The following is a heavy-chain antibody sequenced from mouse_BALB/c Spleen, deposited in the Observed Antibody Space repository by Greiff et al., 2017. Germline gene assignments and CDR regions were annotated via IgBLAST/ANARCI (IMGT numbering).Heavy chain of an antibody. Sequence: EVQLVESGGGLVQPGGSRKLSCAASGFTFSSFGMHWVRQAPEKGLEWVAYISSGSSTIYYADTVKGRFTISRDNPKNTLFLQMTSLRSEDTAMYYCARYWDGYFDDWGQGTTLTVSS. CDR3: ARYWDGYFDD. J-gene: IGHJ2*01. CDR2: ISSGSSTI. CDR1: GFTFSSFG. D-gene: IGHD4-1*01. V-gene: IGHV5-17*02.